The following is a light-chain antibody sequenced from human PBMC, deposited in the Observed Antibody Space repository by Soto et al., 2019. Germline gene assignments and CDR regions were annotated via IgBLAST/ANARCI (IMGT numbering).Light chain of an antibody. CDR2: GVT. J-gene: IGLJ1*01. CDR3: NSYSGSNIYV. V-gene: IGLV2-8*01. Sequence: QSALTQPPSASGSPGQSVTFSCTGTSSDVGRYDYVSWYQQHPGKAPKLLIYGVTKRPSGVPDRFSGSKSGNTASLTVSGLQAEDEAYYYCNSYSGSNIYVFGTGPKVTVL. CDR1: SSDVGRYDY.